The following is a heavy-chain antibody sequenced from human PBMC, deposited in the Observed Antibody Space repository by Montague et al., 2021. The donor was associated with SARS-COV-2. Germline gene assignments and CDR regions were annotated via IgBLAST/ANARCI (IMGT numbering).Heavy chain of an antibody. J-gene: IGHJ4*02. CDR2: IYHTGST. CDR3: AKSADHNYFLDS. V-gene: IGHV4-28*01. D-gene: IGHD5-24*01. Sequence: SETLSLTCAVSGYSISSSNWWGWIRQAPGRGLEWIGYIYHTGSTYYNPSLKSRVTMPVDKSNNLFSLELSSVTAVDTAVYYCAKSADHNYFLDSWGQGTPVTVSS. CDR1: GYSISSSNW.